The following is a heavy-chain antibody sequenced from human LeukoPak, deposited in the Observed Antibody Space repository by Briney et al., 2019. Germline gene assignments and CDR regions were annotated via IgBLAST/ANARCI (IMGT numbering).Heavy chain of an antibody. Sequence: SETLSLTCTVSGGSISSSSYYWGWIRQPPGKGLEWIGSIYYSGSTYYNPSLKSRVTISVDTSKNQFSLKLSSVTAADTAVYYCARETPVDCSSTSCSGGGFDPWGQGTLVTVSS. V-gene: IGHV4-39*07. D-gene: IGHD2-2*01. CDR1: GGSISSSSYY. CDR2: IYYSGST. J-gene: IGHJ5*02. CDR3: ARETPVDCSSTSCSGGGFDP.